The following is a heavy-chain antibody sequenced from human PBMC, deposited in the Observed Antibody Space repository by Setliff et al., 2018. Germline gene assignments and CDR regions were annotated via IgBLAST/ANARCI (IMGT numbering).Heavy chain of an antibody. V-gene: IGHV4-39*01. CDR1: DDSFTSSRYY. CDR3: ARQEARGSWAFES. CDR2: ISYSGTP. J-gene: IGHJ4*02. Sequence: SETLSLTCTVSDDSFTSSRYYWGWIRQAPGSGLEWIGSISYSGTPYYNASVESRVTISVDTSKNQFSLKLRSVTAAETAVYYCARQEARGSWAFESWGQGTLVTVSS. D-gene: IGHD3-10*01.